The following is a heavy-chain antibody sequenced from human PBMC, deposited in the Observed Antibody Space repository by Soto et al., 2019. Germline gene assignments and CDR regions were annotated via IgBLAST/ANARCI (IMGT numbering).Heavy chain of an antibody. Sequence: QVQLVQSGAEVKKPGASVKVSCKASGYTFTSYGISWVRQAPGQGLEWMGWISAYNGNTNCAQKLQGRATMTTDTQTSTAYKELRYLRSNEKAVYYCARDQEDYDILTGYYNDWCCDLWGRGTLVTVSS. J-gene: IGHJ2*01. V-gene: IGHV1-18*01. D-gene: IGHD3-9*01. CDR1: GYTFTSYG. CDR2: ISAYNGNT. CDR3: ARDQEDYDILTGYYNDWCCDL.